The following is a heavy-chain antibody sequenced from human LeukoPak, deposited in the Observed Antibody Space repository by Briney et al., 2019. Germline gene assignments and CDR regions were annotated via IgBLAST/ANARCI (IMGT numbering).Heavy chain of an antibody. J-gene: IGHJ5*02. V-gene: IGHV4-34*01. CDR1: GGSISRGGHY. CDR2: INHSGST. Sequence: SQTLSLTCTVSGGSISRGGHYWSWIRQPPGKGLEWIGEINHSGSTNYNPSLKSRVTISVDTSKNQFSLKLSSVTAADTAVYYCARGPGLPFDPWGQGTLVTVSS. CDR3: ARGPGLPFDP.